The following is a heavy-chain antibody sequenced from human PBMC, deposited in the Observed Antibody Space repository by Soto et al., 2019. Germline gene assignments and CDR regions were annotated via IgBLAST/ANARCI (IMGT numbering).Heavy chain of an antibody. D-gene: IGHD3-3*01. Sequence: PSETLSLTCTVSGGSISSYYGSWIRQPPGKGLEWIGYIYYSGSTNYNPSLKSRVTISVDTSKNQFSLKLSSVTAADTAVYYCARQAPYYDFWSGYYGSIYYMDVWGKGTTVTVSS. CDR2: IYYSGST. CDR3: ARQAPYYDFWSGYYGSIYYMDV. CDR1: GGSISSYY. V-gene: IGHV4-59*08. J-gene: IGHJ6*03.